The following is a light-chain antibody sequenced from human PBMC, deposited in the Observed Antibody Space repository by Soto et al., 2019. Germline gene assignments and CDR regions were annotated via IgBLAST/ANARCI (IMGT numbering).Light chain of an antibody. CDR1: QSISSY. V-gene: IGKV1-39*01. Sequence: DIPMAPSPPSLSASVGDRATISCRARQSISSYLNWYQQKSGIVTQLLIYAATNLQSGVPTRFSGSGSGTDFTLTISSLQPEDFATYDCQQSYSTHSLTVGGGTKVEIK. J-gene: IGKJ4*01. CDR2: AAT. CDR3: QQSYSTHSLT.